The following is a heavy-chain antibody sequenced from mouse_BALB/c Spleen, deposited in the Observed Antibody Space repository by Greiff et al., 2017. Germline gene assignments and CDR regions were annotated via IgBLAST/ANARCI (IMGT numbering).Heavy chain of an antibody. V-gene: IGHV3-2*02. CDR1: GYSITSDYA. D-gene: IGHD4-1*01. J-gene: IGHJ4*01. CDR3: ARHWNAYAMDY. Sequence: EVQLQQSGPGLVKPSQSLSLTCTVTGYSITSDYAWNWIRQFPGNKLEWMGYISYSGSTSYNPSLKSRISITRDTSKNQFFLQLNSVTTEDTATYYCARHWNAYAMDYWGQGTSVTVSS. CDR2: ISYSGST.